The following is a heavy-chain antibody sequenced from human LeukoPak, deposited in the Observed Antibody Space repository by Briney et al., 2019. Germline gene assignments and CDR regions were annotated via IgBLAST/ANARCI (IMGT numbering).Heavy chain of an antibody. CDR2: INWNGGST. V-gene: IGHV3-20*04. D-gene: IGHD1-26*01. CDR1: GFTFDDYG. CDR3: ARVGAITWELNYFDY. J-gene: IGHJ4*02. Sequence: PGGSLRLSCAASGFTFDDYGMSWVRQAPGKGLGWVSGINWNGGSTGYADSVKGRFTISRDNAKNSLYLQMNSLRAEDTALYYFARVGAITWELNYFDYWGQGTLVTVSS.